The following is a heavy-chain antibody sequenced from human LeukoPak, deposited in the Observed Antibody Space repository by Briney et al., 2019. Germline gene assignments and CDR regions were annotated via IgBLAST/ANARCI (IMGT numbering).Heavy chain of an antibody. J-gene: IGHJ4*02. CDR1: GYTLTELS. CDR2: FDPEDGET. V-gene: IGHV1-24*01. Sequence: ASVKVSCKVSGYTLTELSMHWVRQAPGKGLEWMGGFDPEDGETIYAQKFLGRVTMTEDTSTDTAYMELSSLRSEDTAVYYRATDLSSRSWYLDYWGQGTLVTVSS. D-gene: IGHD6-13*01. CDR3: ATDLSSRSWYLDY.